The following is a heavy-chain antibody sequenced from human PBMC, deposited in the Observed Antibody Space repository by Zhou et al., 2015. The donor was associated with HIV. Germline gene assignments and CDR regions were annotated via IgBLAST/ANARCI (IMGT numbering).Heavy chain of an antibody. Sequence: QVQLVQSGAEVKKPGSSVKVSCKASGGTFSSYAISWVRQAPGQGLEWMGGIIPIFGTANYAQKFQGRVTITADESTSTAYMELSSLRSEDTAVYYCARAPGKQQLALPYYYGMDVWGQGTTVTVSS. CDR3: ARAPGKQQLALPYYYGMDV. V-gene: IGHV1-69*12. CDR2: IIPIFGTA. D-gene: IGHD6-13*01. J-gene: IGHJ6*02. CDR1: GGTFSSYA.